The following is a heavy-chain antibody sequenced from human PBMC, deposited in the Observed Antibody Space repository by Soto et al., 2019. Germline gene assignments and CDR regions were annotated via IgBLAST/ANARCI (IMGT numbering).Heavy chain of an antibody. Sequence: TLSLRYTVSGGSISSYDWRWILQPPGKALEWLAHIFSNDEKSYSTSLESRLTISKDTSKSQVVLTMTNMDPVDTATYYCARIYSHGDFDYWGQGTLVTVSS. D-gene: IGHD4-17*01. J-gene: IGHJ4*02. CDR2: IFSNDEK. V-gene: IGHV2-26*01. CDR3: ARIYSHGDFDY. CDR1: GGSISSYDW.